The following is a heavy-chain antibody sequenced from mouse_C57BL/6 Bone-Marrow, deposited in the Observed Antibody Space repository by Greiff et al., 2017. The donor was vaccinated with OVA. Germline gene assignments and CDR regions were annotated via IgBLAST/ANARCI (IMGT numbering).Heavy chain of an antibody. CDR3: AKGLLLFAY. CDR2: IWSGGST. D-gene: IGHD2-3*01. Sequence: VKLMESGPGLVQPSQSLSITCTVSGFSLTSYGVHWVRQPPGKGLEWLGVIWSGGSTDYNAAFISRLSISKDNSKSQVFFKMNSLQADDTAIYYCAKGLLLFAYWGHGTLVTVSA. CDR1: GFSLTSYG. J-gene: IGHJ3*01. V-gene: IGHV2-4*01.